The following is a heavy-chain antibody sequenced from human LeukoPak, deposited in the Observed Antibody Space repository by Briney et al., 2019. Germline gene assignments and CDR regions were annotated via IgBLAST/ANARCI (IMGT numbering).Heavy chain of an antibody. CDR3: AKLAIYGPDDY. V-gene: IGHV3-23*01. Sequence: SGGSLRLSCSGSGFTFSIYAMNWVRQAPGKGLEWVSAISGSGGSTYYADSVKGRFTISRDNSKNTLYLQMNSLRAEDTAVYYCAKLAIYGPDDYWGQGTLVTVSS. CDR2: ISGSGGST. D-gene: IGHD2/OR15-2a*01. CDR1: GFTFSIYA. J-gene: IGHJ4*02.